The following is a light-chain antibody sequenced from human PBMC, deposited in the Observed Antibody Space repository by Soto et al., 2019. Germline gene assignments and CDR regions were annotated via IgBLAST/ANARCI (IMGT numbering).Light chain of an antibody. V-gene: IGLV2-11*01. CDR3: CSYAGTYSYV. CDR2: DVS. J-gene: IGLJ1*01. CDR1: SSDVGAYNY. Sequence: QSALTQPRSVSGSPGQSVTISCTGTSSDVGAYNYVSWYQQHSGKAPKFMIYDVSKRPSGVPDRFSGSKPGNTASLTISGLQAEDEADYYCCSYAGTYSYVFGTGTKVTVL.